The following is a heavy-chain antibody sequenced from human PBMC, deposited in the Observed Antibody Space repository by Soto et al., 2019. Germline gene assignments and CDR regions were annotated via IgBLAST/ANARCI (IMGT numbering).Heavy chain of an antibody. CDR2: ISGSGGST. V-gene: IGHV3-23*01. CDR3: AKDNRYYDSSGYYLSWFDP. D-gene: IGHD3-22*01. CDR1: GFTFSSYA. Sequence: GGSLRLSCAASGFTFSSYAQSWVRQAPGKGLEWVSAISGSGGSTYYADSVKGRFTISRDNSKNTLYLQMNSLRAEDTAVYYCAKDNRYYDSSGYYLSWFDPWGQGTLVTVSS. J-gene: IGHJ5*02.